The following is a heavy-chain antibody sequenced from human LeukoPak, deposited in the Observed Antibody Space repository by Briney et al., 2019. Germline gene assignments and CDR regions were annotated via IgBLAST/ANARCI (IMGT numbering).Heavy chain of an antibody. J-gene: IGHJ4*02. V-gene: IGHV3-21*01. CDR1: GFSLSTYG. Sequence: GGSLRLSCVGSGFSLSTYGMNWVRQAPGKGLEWVSSIGATSGFTYYADSAKGRFIFSRDNAKNSAYLQMNGLRVEDTAVYYCARDGYTGYDRRGFAYYWGQGTLLTVSS. D-gene: IGHD5-12*01. CDR2: IGATSGFT. CDR3: ARDGYTGYDRRGFAYY.